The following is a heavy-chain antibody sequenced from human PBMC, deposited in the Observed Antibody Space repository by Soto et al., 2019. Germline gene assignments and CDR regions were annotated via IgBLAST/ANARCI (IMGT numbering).Heavy chain of an antibody. D-gene: IGHD3-10*01. V-gene: IGHV1-69*12. Sequence: QVQLVQSGAEVKKPGSSVKVSCKASGGTFSSYAISWVRQAPGQGLEWMGGIIPIFGTANYAQKFQGRVTITADESPSTAYMELSSLRSEDTAVYYCASPGDPGFATDLPKNWYFDLWGRGTLVTVSS. CDR3: ASPGDPGFATDLPKNWYFDL. CDR2: IIPIFGTA. CDR1: GGTFSSYA. J-gene: IGHJ2*01.